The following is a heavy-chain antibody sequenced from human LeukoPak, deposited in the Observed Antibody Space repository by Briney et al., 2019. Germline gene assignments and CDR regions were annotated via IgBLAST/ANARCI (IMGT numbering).Heavy chain of an antibody. CDR3: ARDYTDSSGRGAFDI. CDR1: EFSITNYG. Sequence: GGSLRLSCAASEFSITNYGMHWVRQAPGKGLEWVAMFWYDGSNEYYADSVKGRFTIFRDNSKNMLYLQMNSLRAEDTAVYYCARDYTDSSGRGAFDIWGQGTMATVSS. V-gene: IGHV3-33*01. J-gene: IGHJ3*02. D-gene: IGHD3-22*01. CDR2: FWYDGSNE.